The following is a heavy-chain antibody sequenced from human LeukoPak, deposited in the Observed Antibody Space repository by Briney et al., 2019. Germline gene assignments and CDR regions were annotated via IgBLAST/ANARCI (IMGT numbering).Heavy chain of an antibody. CDR2: IKQDGSEK. CDR1: GFTFSSYW. J-gene: IGHJ6*04. V-gene: IGHV3-7*01. CDR3: ARYCSSTSCYPVDRNMDV. D-gene: IGHD2-2*01. Sequence: GGSLRLSCAASGFTFSSYWMSWVRQAPGKGLEWVANIKQDGSEKHYVDSVKGRFTISRDNAKNSLYLQMNSLRAEDTAVYYCARYCSSTSCYPVDRNMDVWGIGTTVTVSS.